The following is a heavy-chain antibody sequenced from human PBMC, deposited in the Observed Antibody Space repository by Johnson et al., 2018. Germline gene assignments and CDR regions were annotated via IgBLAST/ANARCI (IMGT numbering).Heavy chain of an antibody. D-gene: IGHD6-19*01. Sequence: VQLVQSGGGLVQPGGSLRLSCEVSGFTFSSYWLSWVRPAPGKGLAWVANIQHDGTEKYYVYSVNVRFTISRDNAKNSLSLQLNSLRTEDKAVYFCARGRAEDSAWDNVLDIWGQGTRVTVSS. CDR1: GFTFSSYW. V-gene: IGHV3-7*01. J-gene: IGHJ3*02. CDR3: ARGRAEDSAWDNVLDI. CDR2: IQHDGTEK.